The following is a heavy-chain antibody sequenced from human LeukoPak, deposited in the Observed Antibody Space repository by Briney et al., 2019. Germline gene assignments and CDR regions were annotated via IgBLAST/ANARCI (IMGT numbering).Heavy chain of an antibody. CDR1: GFTFDGYA. CDR2: ISWNSGSI. CDR3: AKDNSGSYILDY. V-gene: IGHV3-9*01. Sequence: GRSLRLSCAASGFTFDGYAMHWVRQAPGKGLEWVSGISWNSGSIGYTDSVKGRFTISRDNAKNSLYLQMNSLRAEDTALYYCAKDNSGSYILDYWGQGTLVTVSS. D-gene: IGHD1-26*01. J-gene: IGHJ4*02.